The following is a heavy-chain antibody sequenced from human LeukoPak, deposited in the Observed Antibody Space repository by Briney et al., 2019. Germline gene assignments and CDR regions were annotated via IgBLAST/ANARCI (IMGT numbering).Heavy chain of an antibody. V-gene: IGHV1-69*13. CDR2: IIPIFGTA. CDR3: ARSPIYCSGGSCYSGGNWFDP. J-gene: IGHJ5*02. Sequence: ASVKVSCKASGGTFSSYAISWVRQAPGQGLEWMGGIIPIFGTANYAQKFQGRVTITADESTSTAYMELSSLRSEDTAVYYCARSPIYCSGGSCYSGGNWFDPWGQGTQVTVSS. CDR1: GGTFSSYA. D-gene: IGHD2-15*01.